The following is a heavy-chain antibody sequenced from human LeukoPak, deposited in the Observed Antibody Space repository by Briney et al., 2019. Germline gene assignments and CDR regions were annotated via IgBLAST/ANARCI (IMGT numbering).Heavy chain of an antibody. CDR2: INHSGST. J-gene: IGHJ4*02. CDR3: ARGVPVAGLDF. CDR1: GGSFSGYY. V-gene: IGHV4-34*01. Sequence: SETLSLTCAVYGGSFSGYYWSWIRQPPGKGLEWIGEINHSGSTNYNPSLKSRVTISVDTSKNQFSLKLSSVTAADTAVYHCARGVPVAGLDFWGQGTLATVSS. D-gene: IGHD6-19*01.